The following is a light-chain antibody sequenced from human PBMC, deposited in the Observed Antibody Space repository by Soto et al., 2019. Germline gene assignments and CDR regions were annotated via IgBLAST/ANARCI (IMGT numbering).Light chain of an antibody. CDR2: DAS. Sequence: EIVLTQSPATLSLSPGERASLSCRSSQSVSSDLAWYQQKPGQAPRLLIYDASNRATGIPGRFGGSGSGTDFTLTISSLEPEDFAVYYCQQRTNWPAITFGQGTRLEI. CDR3: QQRTNWPAIT. V-gene: IGKV3-11*01. J-gene: IGKJ5*01. CDR1: QSVSSD.